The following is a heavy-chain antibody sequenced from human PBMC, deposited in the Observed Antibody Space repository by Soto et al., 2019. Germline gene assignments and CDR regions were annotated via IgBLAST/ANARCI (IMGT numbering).Heavy chain of an antibody. V-gene: IGHV3-7*01. CDR1: GFTFSDSW. J-gene: IGHJ4*02. Sequence: EVQLVESGGGLVQPGGSLRLSCVASGFTFSDSWMTWVRQAPGKGLEWVANINRDGTMTNYVDSMGGRFAISRDNPRSSVYLHMTNLRTEDTAIYHCVKESRSGGSWWGQGTLVTVSS. CDR3: VKESRSGGSW. D-gene: IGHD2-15*01. CDR2: INRDGTMT.